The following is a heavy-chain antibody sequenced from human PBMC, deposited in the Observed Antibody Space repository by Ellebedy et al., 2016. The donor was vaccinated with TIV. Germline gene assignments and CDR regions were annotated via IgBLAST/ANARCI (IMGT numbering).Heavy chain of an antibody. CDR1: GFTLTNYW. D-gene: IGHD4-17*01. V-gene: IGHV3-7*01. J-gene: IGHJ2*01. CDR3: ARAIYGASNL. Sequence: GGSLRLSCTASGFTLTNYWRTWVRQAPGKGLAWVANINEDGTKQHYVDSVNGRFTISRDNAGNSLYLQMKGLGAEDTAVYYCARAIYGASNLWGRGTLVTVSS. CDR2: INEDGTKQ.